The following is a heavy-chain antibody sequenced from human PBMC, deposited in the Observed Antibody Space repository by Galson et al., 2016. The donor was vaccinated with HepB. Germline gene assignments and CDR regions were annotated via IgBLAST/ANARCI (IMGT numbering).Heavy chain of an antibody. Sequence: SETLSLTCAVYGGSFSGYYWSWIRQPPGKGLEWIGEINHSGSTNYDPSLKSLVALSVDTSKSEFSLKLASVTAADTAVYYCARQLAVGRWCFDFWGQGTLVTVSS. CDR2: INHSGST. J-gene: IGHJ4*02. V-gene: IGHV4-34*01. CDR1: GGSFSGYY. CDR3: ARQLAVGRWCFDF. D-gene: IGHD2-21*01.